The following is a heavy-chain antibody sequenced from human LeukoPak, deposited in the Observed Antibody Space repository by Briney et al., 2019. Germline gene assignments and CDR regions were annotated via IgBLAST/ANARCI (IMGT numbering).Heavy chain of an antibody. V-gene: IGHV3-23*01. J-gene: IGHJ4*02. CDR2: ISGSGGST. CDR3: ARISFGGDYAELLDY. D-gene: IGHD4-17*01. CDR1: GFTFSSYA. Sequence: GGSLRLSCAASGFTFSSYAMSWVRQAPGKGLEWVSAISGSGGSTYYADSVKGRFTISRDNSKNTLYLQMNSLRAEDTAVYYCARISFGGDYAELLDYWGQGTLVTVSS.